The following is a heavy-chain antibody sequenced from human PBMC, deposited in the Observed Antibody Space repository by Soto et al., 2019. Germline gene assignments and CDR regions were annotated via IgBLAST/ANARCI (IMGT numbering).Heavy chain of an antibody. Sequence: QVQLGQSGAEVKKPGSSVRVSCKPSGDSFSKYTVTWVRQAPRQGLGGLGGFIPRFGTTNFAPTLQGRVTITADQSMNTVYMELSSLRSEDTALYYCARGRGLYNSGRSQLDSWGQGTLVTVSS. CDR2: FIPRFGTT. D-gene: IGHD1-1*01. CDR1: GDSFSKYT. CDR3: ARGRGLYNSGRSQLDS. V-gene: IGHV1-69*01. J-gene: IGHJ4*02.